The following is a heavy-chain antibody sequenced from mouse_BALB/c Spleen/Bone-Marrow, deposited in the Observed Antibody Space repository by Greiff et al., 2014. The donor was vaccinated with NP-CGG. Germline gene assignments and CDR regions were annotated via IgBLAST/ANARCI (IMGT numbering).Heavy chain of an antibody. D-gene: IGHD2-3*01. J-gene: IGHJ2*01. CDR3: ARGRGWYLDY. V-gene: IGHV1-80*01. CDR1: GYAISSYW. CDR2: IYPGDGDT. Sequence: QVQLKESGAELVRPGSSVKISCKASGYAISSYWMNWVKQRPGQGLEWIGQIYPGDGDTNYNGKFKGKATLTADTSSSTAYMQISSLTSEDSAVYFCARGRGWYLDYWGQGTTLTVSS.